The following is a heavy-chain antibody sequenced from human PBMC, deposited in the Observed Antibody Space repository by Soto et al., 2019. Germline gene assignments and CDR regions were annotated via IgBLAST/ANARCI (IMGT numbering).Heavy chain of an antibody. CDR1: GFTFISYS. CDR2: IDTSSRTK. Sequence: PGGSLRLSCAASGFTFISYSMTWVGQAPGKGLEWVSYIDTSSRTKFYTDSVKGRFTISRDNAKNSLFLQMNSLSDEDTAVYYCARDRYYDSSGYYTDAFDIWGQGTMVTVSS. D-gene: IGHD3-22*01. CDR3: ARDRYYDSSGYYTDAFDI. V-gene: IGHV3-48*02. J-gene: IGHJ3*02.